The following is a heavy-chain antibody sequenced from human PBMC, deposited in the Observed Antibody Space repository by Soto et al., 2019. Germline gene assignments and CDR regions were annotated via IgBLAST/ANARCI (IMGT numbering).Heavy chain of an antibody. D-gene: IGHD3-10*01. V-gene: IGHV3-15*01. CDR1: GFTFSNSW. CDR2: IKSKTDGATT. J-gene: IGHJ4*02. Sequence: EVQLVESGGGLVKPGGSLRLSCAASGFTFSNSWMSWVRQAPGKGLEWVGRIKSKTDGATTDYAAPVKGRFTISRDDSKNTLYLHMNSLNPEDTAVYYCIRGFGEFPILGYWGQGTLVTASS. CDR3: IRGFGEFPILGY.